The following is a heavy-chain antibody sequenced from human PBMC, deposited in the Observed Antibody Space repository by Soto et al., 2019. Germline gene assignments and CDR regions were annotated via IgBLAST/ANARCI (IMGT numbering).Heavy chain of an antibody. CDR2: IYYSGST. J-gene: IGHJ6*02. D-gene: IGHD4-17*01. V-gene: IGHV4-59*12. CDR3: ARDPSVGTVTTDSSYYYGMDV. CDR1: GGSISSYY. Sequence: SETLSLTCTVSGGSISSYYWSWIRQPPGKGLEWIGYIYYSGSTNYNPSLKSRVTISVDTSKNTLYLQMNSLRAEDTAVYYCARDPSVGTVTTDSSYYYGMDVWGQGTTVTVSS.